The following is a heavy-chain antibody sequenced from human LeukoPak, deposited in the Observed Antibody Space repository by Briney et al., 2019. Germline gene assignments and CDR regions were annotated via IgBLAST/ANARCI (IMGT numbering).Heavy chain of an antibody. J-gene: IGHJ4*02. V-gene: IGHV3-48*03. D-gene: IGHD2-15*01. CDR1: GLTFRIYE. CDR3: AREIRYCSGSKCYLFDY. CDR2: ICSSGSTI. Sequence: GGSLTLSCAASGLTFRIYETDGVCHAPGEGGEGVSDICSSGSTIYYTDSVKGRFTISREHAKNSLYLQMNNLRAEDTAVYYCAREIRYCSGSKCYLFDYWGQGGMVTVSS.